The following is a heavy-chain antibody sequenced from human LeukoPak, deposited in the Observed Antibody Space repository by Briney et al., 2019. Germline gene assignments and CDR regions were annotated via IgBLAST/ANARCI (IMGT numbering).Heavy chain of an antibody. V-gene: IGHV3-21*01. J-gene: IGHJ4*02. CDR3: ARESNYYGSGSYSL. CDR1: GFTFSTYS. D-gene: IGHD3-10*01. Sequence: GGSLRLSCAASGFTFSTYSMNWVRQAPGKGLEWVSSISSSSGYIYYADSVKGRFTISRDNAKNSLYLQMNSLRAEDTAVYYCARESNYYGSGSYSLWGQGTLVTVSS. CDR2: ISSSSGYI.